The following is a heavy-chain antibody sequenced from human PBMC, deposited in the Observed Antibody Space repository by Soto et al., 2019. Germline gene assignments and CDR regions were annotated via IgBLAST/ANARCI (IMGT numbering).Heavy chain of an antibody. CDR3: ARGGGPYVWFNEF. V-gene: IGHV1-69*01. CDR2: IIPVFGTT. Sequence: QGQLVQSGPEMKKPGSSVKVSCKDSGGLFSSFAISWVRQAPGQGLEWLGGIIPVFGTTNYEEKFQDRVTITADESTNTAYMELSSLTSGDTAIYYCARGGGPYVWFNEFWGQGTLVTVSS. J-gene: IGHJ4*02. D-gene: IGHD3-16*01. CDR1: GGLFSSFA.